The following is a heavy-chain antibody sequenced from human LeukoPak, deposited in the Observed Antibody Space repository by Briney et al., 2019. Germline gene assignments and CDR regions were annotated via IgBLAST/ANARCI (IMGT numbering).Heavy chain of an antibody. CDR2: IIPIFGTA. CDR1: GGTFSSYA. D-gene: IGHD3-10*01. Sequence: ASVKVSCKASGGTFSSYAISWVRQAPGQGLEWMGGIIPIFGTANYAQKFQGRVTITADESTSTAYMELSSLRSEDTAVYYCARSERITIPYWFDPWAREPWSPSPQ. CDR3: ARSERITIPYWFDP. V-gene: IGHV1-69*13. J-gene: IGHJ5*02.